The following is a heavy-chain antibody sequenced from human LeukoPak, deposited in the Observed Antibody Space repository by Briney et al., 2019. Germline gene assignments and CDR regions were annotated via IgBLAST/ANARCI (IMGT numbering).Heavy chain of an antibody. CDR1: GYSFTSYW. CDR3: ARQVRYCSGGSCYSGTNYYYYMDV. D-gene: IGHD2-15*01. CDR2: IYPGDSDT. Sequence: GESLKMSCKGSGYSFTSYWMGWVRQMPGKGLEWMGIIYPGDSDTRYSPSFQGQVTISADKSISTAYLQWSSLKASDTAMYYCARQVRYCSGGSCYSGTNYYYYMDVWGKGTTVTISS. J-gene: IGHJ6*03. V-gene: IGHV5-51*01.